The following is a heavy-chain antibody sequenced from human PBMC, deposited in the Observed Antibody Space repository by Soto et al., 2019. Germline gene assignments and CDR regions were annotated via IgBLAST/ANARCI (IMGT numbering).Heavy chain of an antibody. D-gene: IGHD7-27*01. Sequence: SETLSLTCTVSGGSISNHYWSWIRQPPGKGLEWIGYIYYNGNTNYNPPLKSRVTMSVGTSKNQISLKLSSVTAADTAVYYCTRANWYSEYWGQGTLVTVSS. J-gene: IGHJ4*02. CDR1: GGSISNHY. CDR2: IYYNGNT. V-gene: IGHV4-59*11. CDR3: TRANWYSEY.